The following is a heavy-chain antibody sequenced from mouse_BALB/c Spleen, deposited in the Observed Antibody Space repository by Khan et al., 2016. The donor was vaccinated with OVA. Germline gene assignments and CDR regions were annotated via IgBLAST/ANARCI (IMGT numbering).Heavy chain of an antibody. V-gene: IGHV2-6-4*01. Sequence: VQLKQSGPGLVAPSQSLSITCTVSGFSLSRYNVHWVRQPPGKGLEWLGMIWGGGGTDYTSALKSRLSIRKEEYKRPVFLKMNSLQTDDTAMYYCTRAYYRYDGYYAMDYWGQVTSVTVSS. CDR3: TRAYYRYDGYYAMDY. J-gene: IGHJ4*01. CDR1: GFSLSRYN. CDR2: IWGGGGT. D-gene: IGHD2-14*01.